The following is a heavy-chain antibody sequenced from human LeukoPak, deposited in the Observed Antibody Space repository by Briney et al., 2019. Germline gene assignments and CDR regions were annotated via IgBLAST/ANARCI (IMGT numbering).Heavy chain of an antibody. D-gene: IGHD4/OR15-4a*01. CDR3: VRDLRTDYAFDS. CDR2: INWDGYST. J-gene: IGHJ4*02. CDR1: GFIFYDYG. V-gene: IGHV3-20*04. Sequence: GGSLRLSCAASGFIFYDYGMTWVRQGPGKGLEWVSGINWDGYSTVYADSVRGRFTISRDNAKSTLYLQMNSLRPEDTALYYCVRDLRTDYAFDSWGQGTLVTVSS.